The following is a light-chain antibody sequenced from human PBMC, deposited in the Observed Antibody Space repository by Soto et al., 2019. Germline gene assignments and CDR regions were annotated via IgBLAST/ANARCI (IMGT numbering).Light chain of an antibody. CDR1: SSDVGGYNY. J-gene: IGLJ1*01. CDR3: SSHTSSRTEV. Sequence: QSALTQPASVSGSPGQSITISCTGTSSDVGGYNYVSWYQQHPGKAPKLMIYEVSNRPSGVSNRFSGSKSGNTASLTISGLQAEDEADYYCSSHTSSRTEVFGAGTKLTVL. V-gene: IGLV2-14*01. CDR2: EVS.